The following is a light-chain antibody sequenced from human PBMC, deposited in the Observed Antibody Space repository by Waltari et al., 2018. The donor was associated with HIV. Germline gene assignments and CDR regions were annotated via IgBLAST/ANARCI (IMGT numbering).Light chain of an antibody. CDR1: QRISDW. CDR2: RAS. Sequence: DIQMTQSPSTLSASVGDRVTITCRASQRISDWLAWYQQKTGKAPKLLIYRASSLQSGVPSRFSGSGSGTEFTLTISSLQPDDFATYYCQQYNSYLITFGQGTRLEIK. CDR3: QQYNSYLIT. V-gene: IGKV1-5*03. J-gene: IGKJ5*01.